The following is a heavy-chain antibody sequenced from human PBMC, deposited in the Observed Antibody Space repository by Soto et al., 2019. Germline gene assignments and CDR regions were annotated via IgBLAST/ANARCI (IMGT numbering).Heavy chain of an antibody. CDR2: INHSGST. D-gene: IGHD2-15*01. V-gene: IGHV4-34*01. CDR3: ARCVRGTVVVVVAAPCRFDY. J-gene: IGHJ4*02. Sequence: SETLSLTCAVYGGSFSGYYWSWIRQPPGKGLEWIGEINHSGSTNYNPSLKSRVTISVDTSKNQFSLKLSSVTAADTAVYYCARCVRGTVVVVVAAPCRFDYWGQGTLVTVSS. CDR1: GGSFSGYY.